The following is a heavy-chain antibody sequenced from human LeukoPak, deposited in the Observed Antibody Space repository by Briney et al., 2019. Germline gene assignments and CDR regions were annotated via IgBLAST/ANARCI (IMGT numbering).Heavy chain of an antibody. Sequence: ASVKVSCKASGYTFTNYAMNWVRQAPGQGLEWMGWISAYNGNTELAQKFQGRVTLATDASPSTAYVELRSLTSDDTAVYFCARGGSRSRRGDDAFDIWGQGTMVTVSS. J-gene: IGHJ3*02. CDR3: ARGGSRSRRGDDAFDI. V-gene: IGHV1-18*01. D-gene: IGHD3-10*01. CDR2: ISAYNGNT. CDR1: GYTFTNYA.